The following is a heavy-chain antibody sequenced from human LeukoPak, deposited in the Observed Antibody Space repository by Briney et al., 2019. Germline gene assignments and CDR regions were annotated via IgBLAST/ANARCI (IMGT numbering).Heavy chain of an antibody. CDR3: ARGSSGWYGYYYYYYMDA. J-gene: IGHJ6*03. V-gene: IGHV4-34*01. CDR2: INHSGST. Sequence: SETLSLTCAVYGGSFSGYYWSWVRQPPGKGLEWIGEINHSGSTNYNPSLKSRVTISVDTSKNQFSLKLSSVTAADTAVYYCARGSSGWYGYYYYYYMDAWGKGTTVTVSS. D-gene: IGHD6-19*01. CDR1: GGSFSGYY.